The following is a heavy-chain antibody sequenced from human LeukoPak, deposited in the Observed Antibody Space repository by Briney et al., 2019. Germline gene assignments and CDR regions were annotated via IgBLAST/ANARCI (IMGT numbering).Heavy chain of an antibody. V-gene: IGHV3-7*04. CDR1: GFTFSRFW. D-gene: IGHD6-13*01. J-gene: IGHJ4*02. CDR3: ARYGSIVAAGTFDY. Sequence: PGGSLRLSCAASGFTFSRFWMSWVRQAPGKGLEWVANVKEDGSEKYYVDSVKGRFTISRDNAKNSLYLQMNSLRAEDTAVYYCARYGSIVAAGTFDYWGQGTLVTVS. CDR2: VKEDGSEK.